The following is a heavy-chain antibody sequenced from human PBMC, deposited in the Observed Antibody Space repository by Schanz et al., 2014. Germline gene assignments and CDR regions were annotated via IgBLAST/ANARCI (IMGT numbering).Heavy chain of an antibody. CDR1: GFTFSTYA. CDR2: ISGSDGSA. V-gene: IGHV3-23*01. Sequence: EVQLLESGGGLVQPGGSLRLSCVTSGFTFSTYALSWVRQAPGKGLEWVSGISGSDGSAHYADSVKGRFTISRDDAKNSPYLLMNSLRAEDTAVYYCAGSTWPQLDYGGQGILVTVSP. CDR3: AGSTWPQLDY. D-gene: IGHD3-10*01. J-gene: IGHJ4*01.